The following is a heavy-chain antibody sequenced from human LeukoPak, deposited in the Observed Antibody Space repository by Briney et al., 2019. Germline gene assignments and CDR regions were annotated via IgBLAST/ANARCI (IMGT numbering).Heavy chain of an antibody. CDR2: ISSSGSTI. CDR3: ARAYYYGSGSPPRHYYYGMDV. CDR1: GFTFSSYE. V-gene: IGHV3-48*03. J-gene: IGHJ6*02. Sequence: GGSLRLSCAASGFTFSSYEMNWVRQAPGKGLEWVSYISSSGSTIYYADSVKGRFTISRDNAKNSLYLQMNSLRAEDTAVYYCARAYYYGSGSPPRHYYYGMDVWGQGTTVTVSS. D-gene: IGHD3-10*01.